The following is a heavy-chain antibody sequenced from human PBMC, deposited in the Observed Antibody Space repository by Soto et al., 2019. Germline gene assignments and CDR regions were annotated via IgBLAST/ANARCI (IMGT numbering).Heavy chain of an antibody. Sequence: PGGSLRLSCAASGFTFSTYAMNWVRQAPGKGLEWVSGISGSGATTSYADSVKGRFTVSRDNSKNTLYLQMNSLRVGDTAVYYCAKLRYFDWSSYNWFEYWGQGTPVTVSS. CDR1: GFTFSTYA. J-gene: IGHJ5*01. CDR2: ISGSGATT. CDR3: AKLRYFDWSSYNWFEY. V-gene: IGHV3-23*01. D-gene: IGHD3-9*01.